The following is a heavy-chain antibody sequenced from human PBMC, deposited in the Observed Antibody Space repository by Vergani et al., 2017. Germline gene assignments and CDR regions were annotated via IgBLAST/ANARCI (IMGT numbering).Heavy chain of an antibody. CDR1: GFTFSSYG. J-gene: IGHJ4*02. D-gene: IGHD3-10*01. Sequence: QVQLVESGGGVVQPGRSLRLSCAASGFTFSSYGMHWVRQAPGKGLEWVAVISYDGRNKYYADSVKGRFTISRHNSKNTLYLQMNSLRAEDTAVYYCAKDASRGSGIDFWGQGTLVTVSS. V-gene: IGHV3-30*18. CDR3: AKDASRGSGIDF. CDR2: ISYDGRNK.